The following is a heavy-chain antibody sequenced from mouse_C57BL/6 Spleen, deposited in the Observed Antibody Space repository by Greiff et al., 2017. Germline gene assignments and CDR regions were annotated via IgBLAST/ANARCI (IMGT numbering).Heavy chain of an antibody. CDR1: GYTFTSYG. D-gene: IGHD2-4*01. CDR3: ARDYDPTLFDY. J-gene: IGHJ2*01. Sequence: QVQLQQSGAELARPGASVKLSCKASGYTFTSYGISWVKQRTGQGLEWIGEIYPRSGNTYYNEKFKGKATLTAAKSSSTAYMELRSLTSEDSAVYFCARDYDPTLFDYWGQGTTLTVSS. V-gene: IGHV1-81*01. CDR2: IYPRSGNT.